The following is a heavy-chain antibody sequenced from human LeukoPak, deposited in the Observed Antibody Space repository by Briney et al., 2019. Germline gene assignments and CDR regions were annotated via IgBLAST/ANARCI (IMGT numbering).Heavy chain of an antibody. CDR1: GGSISSSSYY. Sequence: SQTLSLTCTVSGGSISSSSYYWGWTRQPPGKGLDWIGSIYYSGSTYYNPSLNSRVTISVDTSKNQFSLKLSSVTAADTAVYYCARHQRYSYGGAYNWFDPWGQGTLVTVSS. CDR3: ARHQRYSYGGAYNWFDP. CDR2: IYYSGST. J-gene: IGHJ5*02. D-gene: IGHD5-18*01. V-gene: IGHV4-39*01.